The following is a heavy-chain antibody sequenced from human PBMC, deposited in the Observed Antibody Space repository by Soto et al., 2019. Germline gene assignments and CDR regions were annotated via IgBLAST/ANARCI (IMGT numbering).Heavy chain of an antibody. CDR1: GYTFTSYA. Sequence: ASVKVSCKASGYTFTSYAMHWVRQAPGQRLEWMGWINAGNGNTKYSQKFQGRVTITRDTSASTAYMELSSLRSEDTAVYYCASYCSSTSCYTRGEYYYYGMDVWGQGTTVTVSS. J-gene: IGHJ6*02. V-gene: IGHV1-3*01. CDR2: INAGNGNT. CDR3: ASYCSSTSCYTRGEYYYYGMDV. D-gene: IGHD2-2*02.